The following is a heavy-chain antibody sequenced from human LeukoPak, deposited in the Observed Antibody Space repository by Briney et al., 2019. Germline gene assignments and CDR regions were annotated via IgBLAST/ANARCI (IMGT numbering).Heavy chain of an antibody. J-gene: IGHJ3*02. V-gene: IGHV4-30-2*01. CDR2: IYHSGST. CDR1: GGSISSGGYY. CDR3: ASVKYSSSWSNGFDI. Sequence: SETLSLTCTVSGGSISSGGYYWSWIRQPPGKGLEWIGYIYHSGSTYYNLSLKSRVTISVDRSKNQFSLKLSSVTAADTAVYYCASVKYSSSWSNGFDIWGQGTKVTVSS. D-gene: IGHD6-13*01.